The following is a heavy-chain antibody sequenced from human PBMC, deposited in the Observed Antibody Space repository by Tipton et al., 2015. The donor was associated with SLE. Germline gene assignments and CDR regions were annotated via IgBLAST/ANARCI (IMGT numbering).Heavy chain of an antibody. CDR2: INHGGST. V-gene: IGHV4-34*01. J-gene: IGHJ6*03. CDR1: GGSFGGYY. CDR3: ARDGELGSSFYYYMDV. D-gene: IGHD3-10*01. Sequence: TLSLTCSIYGGSFGGYYWSWIRQPPGKGLEWIGEINHGGSTNYNPSLKSRVTISVDTSKNQFSLKLSSVTAADTAVYYCARDGELGSSFYYYMDVWGKGTTVTVSS.